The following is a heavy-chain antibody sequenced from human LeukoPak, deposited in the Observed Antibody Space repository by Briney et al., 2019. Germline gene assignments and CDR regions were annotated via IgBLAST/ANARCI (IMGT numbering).Heavy chain of an antibody. V-gene: IGHV4-59*01. CDR1: GGSISSYY. J-gene: IGHJ4*02. CDR2: IYYSGST. CDR3: ARGEDYGDYAADY. D-gene: IGHD4-17*01. Sequence: PSETLSLTCTVSGGSISSYYWSWLRQPPGKGLEWIGYIYYSGSTNYNPSLKSRVTISVDTSKNQFSLKLSSVTAADTAVYYCARGEDYGDYAADYWGQGTLVTVSS.